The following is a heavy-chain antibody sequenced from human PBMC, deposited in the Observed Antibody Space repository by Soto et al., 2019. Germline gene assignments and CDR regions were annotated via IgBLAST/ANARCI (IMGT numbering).Heavy chain of an antibody. D-gene: IGHD4-4*01. CDR3: ARSDDSTSYPLDL. Sequence: ASVKVSCKASGYTFTVYYMHWVRQAPGQGLEWMGWINPRSGGSKYAQAFQDRVTMTRDASISTAYMEMTSLRHGDTAVYFCARSDDSTSYPLDLWGPGTLVTVSS. V-gene: IGHV1-2*02. CDR2: INPRSGGS. CDR1: GYTFTVYY. J-gene: IGHJ5*02.